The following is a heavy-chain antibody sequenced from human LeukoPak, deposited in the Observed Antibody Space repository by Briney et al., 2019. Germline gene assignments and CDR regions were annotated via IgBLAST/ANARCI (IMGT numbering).Heavy chain of an antibody. CDR3: ARDGTAVAAHPEDAFDI. Sequence: QPGGSLRLSCAASGFTVSSNYMSWVRQAPGKGLEWVAVIWYDGSNKYYADSVKGRFTISRDNSKNTLYLQMNSLRAEDTAVYYCARDGTAVAAHPEDAFDIWGQGTMVTVSS. V-gene: IGHV3-33*08. J-gene: IGHJ3*02. CDR2: IWYDGSNK. D-gene: IGHD6-19*01. CDR1: GFTVSSNY.